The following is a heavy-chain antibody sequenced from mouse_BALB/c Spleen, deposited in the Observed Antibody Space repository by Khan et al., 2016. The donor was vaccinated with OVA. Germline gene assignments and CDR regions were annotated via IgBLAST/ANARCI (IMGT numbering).Heavy chain of an antibody. CDR2: ISYSGST. Sequence: VQLQQSGPGLVKPSQSLSLTCTVTGYSITSGYAWNWIRQFPGNKLEWMGYISYSGSTSYNPSLRSRISITRDTSKNQFFLQLNSVTTEDTATYHCARKNYYGYAMDYWGQGTSVTFSS. CDR3: ARKNYYGYAMDY. CDR1: GYSITSGYA. J-gene: IGHJ4*01. V-gene: IGHV3-2*02. D-gene: IGHD1-1*01.